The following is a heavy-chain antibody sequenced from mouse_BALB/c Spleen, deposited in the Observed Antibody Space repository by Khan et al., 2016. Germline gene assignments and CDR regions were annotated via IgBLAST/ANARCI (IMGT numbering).Heavy chain of an antibody. Sequence: QVQLQQSGAELVQPGASVKLSCKTSGYTFTSYDINWVRQRPEQGLEWIGWIFPGDDFTRYNEKFKGKATLTTDKSSSTAYMQLSRLTSEDSAVYFCAREPVVSPYYFDYWGQGTTLTVSS. CDR1: GYTFTSYD. CDR3: AREPVVSPYYFDY. J-gene: IGHJ2*01. CDR2: IFPGDDFT. V-gene: IGHV1S50*01. D-gene: IGHD1-1*01.